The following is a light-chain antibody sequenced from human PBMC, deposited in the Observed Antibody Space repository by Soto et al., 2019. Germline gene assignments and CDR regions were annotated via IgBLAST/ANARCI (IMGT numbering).Light chain of an antibody. Sequence: VLTQPPSVSVAPGQMVTISCTGSNSNIGAGYDVHWYQQLPGTAPKLLIYGNSNRPSGVPDRFSGSKSVTSASLAITGLQAEDEADYYCQSYDSSLSASVFGTGTKVTVL. V-gene: IGLV1-40*01. CDR2: GNS. CDR3: QSYDSSLSASV. J-gene: IGLJ1*01. CDR1: NSNIGAGYD.